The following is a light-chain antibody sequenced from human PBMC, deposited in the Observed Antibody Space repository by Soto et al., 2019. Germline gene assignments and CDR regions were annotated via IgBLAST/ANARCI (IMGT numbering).Light chain of an antibody. V-gene: IGKV3-15*01. CDR2: RTS. J-gene: IGKJ1*01. Sequence: EGVTTQSPATLSVSPGERATLSCRASQNVGGDLAWYQQKPGQAPRLLIYRTSTRANGTLVRFSGSGSGTEFTLTISSLQSEDFAVYYCQEYNGSSSVGQGTKVEIK. CDR1: QNVGGD. CDR3: QEYNGSSS.